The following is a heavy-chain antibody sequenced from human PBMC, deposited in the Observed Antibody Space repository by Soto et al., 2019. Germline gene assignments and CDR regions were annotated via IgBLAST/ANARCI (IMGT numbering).Heavy chain of an antibody. J-gene: IGHJ3*02. V-gene: IGHV3-15*07. CDR2: IQGKGDGDAT. Sequence: EVQVVESGGGLVEPGGSLRLSCAASGLSFSNAWVNWVRQAPGKGLEWVGRIQGKGDGDATEYPAPVKGRFTVSRDDSKNTVYLQMNSLQTEDTATYYCTTVRDVPNPPAFDIWGQGTMVTVSS. CDR3: TTVRDVPNPPAFDI. CDR1: GLSFSNAW.